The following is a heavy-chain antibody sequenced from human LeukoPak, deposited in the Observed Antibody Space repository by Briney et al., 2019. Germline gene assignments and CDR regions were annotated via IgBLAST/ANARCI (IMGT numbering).Heavy chain of an antibody. Sequence: AGGSLRLSCAASGFTFSGFWMSWVRQSPGKGLEWVANIKQDGSKREYVDSVKGRFTISRDNAKNTLYLQMHSLRAEDTAVYYCARDEPTVTTGPPVGSWGQGTLVTVSS. CDR2: IKQDGSKR. CDR3: ARDEPTVTTGPPVGS. D-gene: IGHD4-17*01. CDR1: GFTFSGFW. J-gene: IGHJ4*02. V-gene: IGHV3-7*01.